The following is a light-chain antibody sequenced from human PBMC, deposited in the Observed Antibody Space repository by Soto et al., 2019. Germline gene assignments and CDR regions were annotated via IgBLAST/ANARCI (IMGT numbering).Light chain of an antibody. CDR2: DTS. CDR3: QQYGNSPPWT. CDR1: QSVSSSY. J-gene: IGKJ1*01. V-gene: IGKV3-20*01. Sequence: EIVLTQSPGTLSLSPGERATLSCRASQSVSSSYLAWYQQKPGQAPRLLIYDTSNRATGIPDRFSGSGSGTDFTLTISRLDPEDFAVYYCQQYGNSPPWTFGQGTKVEIK.